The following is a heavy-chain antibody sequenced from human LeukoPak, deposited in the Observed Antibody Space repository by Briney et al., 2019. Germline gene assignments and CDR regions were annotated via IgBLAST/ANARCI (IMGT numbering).Heavy chain of an antibody. V-gene: IGHV3-7*01. D-gene: IGHD5-18*01. CDR2: INPDGNKK. CDR3: ARDLAYSRLDY. J-gene: IGHJ4*02. Sequence: GGSLRLSCAASGFTFSNAYMNWVRQAPGKGLEWVASINPDGNKKYSADSVKGRFTISRDNAENSLYLQMNSLRVEDTAFYYCARDLAYSRLDYWGQGMLVTVSS. CDR1: GFTFSNAY.